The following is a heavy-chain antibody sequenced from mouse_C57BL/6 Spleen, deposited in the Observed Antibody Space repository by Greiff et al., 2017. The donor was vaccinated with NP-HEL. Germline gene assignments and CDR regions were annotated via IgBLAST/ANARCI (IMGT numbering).Heavy chain of an antibody. J-gene: IGHJ2*01. V-gene: IGHV1-59*01. CDR2: IDPSDSYT. CDR3: ARGGYGSSSRYYFDY. Sequence: VQLQQPGAELVRPGTSVKLSCKASGYTFTSYWMHWVKQRPGQGLEWIGVIDPSDSYTNYNQKFKGKATLTVATSSSTAYMQLSSLTSEDSAVYYCARGGYGSSSRYYFDYWGQGTTLTVSS. D-gene: IGHD1-1*01. CDR1: GYTFTSYW.